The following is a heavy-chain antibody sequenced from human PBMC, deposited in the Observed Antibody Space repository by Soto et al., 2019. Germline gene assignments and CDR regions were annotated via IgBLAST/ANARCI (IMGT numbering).Heavy chain of an antibody. D-gene: IGHD3-22*01. CDR2: ISGSGGST. V-gene: IGHV3-23*01. Sequence: GGSLRLSCAASGFTFSSYAMSWVRQAPGKGLEWVSAISGSGGSTYYADSVKGRFTISRDNSKNTLYLQMNSLRAEDTAVYYCAKDLVADDSSGRDYWGQGTLVTVSS. CDR3: AKDLVADDSSGRDY. CDR1: GFTFSSYA. J-gene: IGHJ4*02.